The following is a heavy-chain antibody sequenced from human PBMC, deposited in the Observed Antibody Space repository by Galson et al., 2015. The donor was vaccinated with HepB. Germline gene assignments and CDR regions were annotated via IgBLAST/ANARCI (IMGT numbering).Heavy chain of an antibody. V-gene: IGHV3-23*01. D-gene: IGHD5-12*01. Sequence: SLRLSCAASGFTFSTYAMNWVRQAPGKGLEWVSTINNRNDDTHYPDSVKGRFTISRDNPKNTLYLQMNSLRVEDTAVYYCAKPLSSGYYYYFYPMDVWGQGTTVTVSS. CDR3: AKPLSSGYYYYFYPMDV. CDR2: INNRNDDT. J-gene: IGHJ6*02. CDR1: GFTFSTYA.